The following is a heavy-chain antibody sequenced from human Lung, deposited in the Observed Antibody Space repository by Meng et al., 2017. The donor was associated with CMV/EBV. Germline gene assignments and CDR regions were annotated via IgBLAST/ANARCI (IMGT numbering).Heavy chain of an antibody. D-gene: IGHD2-2*02. CDR3: VREGYYCTSTNCYKPFDY. J-gene: IGHJ4*02. Sequence: TSRGFFMHWVRPDPGQGLEGMGVIKVKKEDTNSAQNHEGRVTMTRDTSVRTVYMDQSRLRSDDTAVYYCVREGYYCTSTNCYKPFDYWGQGTLVTVSS. CDR1: TSRGFF. CDR2: IKVKKEDT. V-gene: IGHV1-2*02.